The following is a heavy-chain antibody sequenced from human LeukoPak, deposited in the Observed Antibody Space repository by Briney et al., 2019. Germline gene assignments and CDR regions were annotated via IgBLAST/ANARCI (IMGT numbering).Heavy chain of an antibody. CDR2: IYYSGST. Sequence: SQTLSLTCTVSGGSISSGDYYWSWIRQPPGKGLEWIGYIYYSGSTYYNPSLKSRVTISVDTSKNQFSLKLSSVTAADTAVYYCARLHVDTAMAYCFDSWGQGTLVTVSS. CDR1: GGSISSGDYY. CDR3: ARLHVDTAMAYCFDS. J-gene: IGHJ4*02. V-gene: IGHV4-30-4*01. D-gene: IGHD5-18*01.